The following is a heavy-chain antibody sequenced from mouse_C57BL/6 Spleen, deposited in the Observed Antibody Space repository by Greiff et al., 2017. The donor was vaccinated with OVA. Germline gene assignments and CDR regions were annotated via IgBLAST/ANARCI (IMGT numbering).Heavy chain of an antibody. J-gene: IGHJ4*01. Sequence: QVQLQPPGAELVKPGASVKLSCKASGYTFTSYWMHWVKQRPGQGLEWIGMIHPNSGSTNYNEKFKSKATLTVDKSSSTAYMQLSSLTSEDSAVYYCARWVADYAMDYWGQGTSVTVSS. CDR1: GYTFTSYW. V-gene: IGHV1-64*01. CDR2: IHPNSGST. D-gene: IGHD1-1*02. CDR3: ARWVADYAMDY.